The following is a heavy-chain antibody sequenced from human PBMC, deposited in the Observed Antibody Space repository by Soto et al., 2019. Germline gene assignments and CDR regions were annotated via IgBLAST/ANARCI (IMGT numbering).Heavy chain of an antibody. J-gene: IGHJ5*02. D-gene: IGHD6-19*01. CDR3: AAVVAGTNWFDP. V-gene: IGHV1-18*01. CDR2: ISAKHGNT. Sequence: ASVKVSCKASGYSFTSYGINWVRQAPGQGLEWMGWISAKHGNTHYAQKLQERVTITRDMSTSTAYMELSSLRSEDTAVYYCAAVVAGTNWFDPWGQGTLVTVSS. CDR1: GYSFTSYG.